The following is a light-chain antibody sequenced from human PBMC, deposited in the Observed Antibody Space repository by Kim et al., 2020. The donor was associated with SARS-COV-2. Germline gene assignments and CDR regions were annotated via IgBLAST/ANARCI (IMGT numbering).Light chain of an antibody. J-gene: IGLJ2*01. CDR2: QDS. CDR3: QAWDSSTVV. V-gene: IGLV3-1*01. CDR1: KLGDKY. Sequence: VSPGQTASITCSGDKLGDKYTCWYQQKPGQSPVLVIYQDSKRPSGIPERFSGSNSGNTATLTISGTQAMDEADYYCQAWDSSTVVFGGGTKLTVL.